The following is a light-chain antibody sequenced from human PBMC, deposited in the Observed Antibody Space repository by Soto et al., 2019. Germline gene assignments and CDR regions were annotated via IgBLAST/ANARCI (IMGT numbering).Light chain of an antibody. V-gene: IGKV3-11*01. Sequence: EIVLTQSPATLSLSPGERATLSCRASQSVSRYLAWYQQKPGQAPRLLIYGASNRATGIPARFSGSGSGTGFTLTISSLEPEDFAVYYCQQRSNWPPWTFGQGTKVDIK. J-gene: IGKJ1*01. CDR1: QSVSRY. CDR3: QQRSNWPPWT. CDR2: GAS.